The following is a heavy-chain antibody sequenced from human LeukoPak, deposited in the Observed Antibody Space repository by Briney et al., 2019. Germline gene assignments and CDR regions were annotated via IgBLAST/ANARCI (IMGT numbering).Heavy chain of an antibody. CDR2: ITISGHTK. J-gene: IGHJ5*02. D-gene: IGHD5-24*01. CDR1: GFDLSTYE. Sequence: GGSLRLSCAASGFDLSTYEMNWVRQAPGKGLEWIADITISGHTKNYADPVKGRFSISRDNARTSLYLQMHSLRVEDTGVYYCARGDPHADLWGQGTLVTVSS. CDR3: ARGDPHADL. V-gene: IGHV3-48*03.